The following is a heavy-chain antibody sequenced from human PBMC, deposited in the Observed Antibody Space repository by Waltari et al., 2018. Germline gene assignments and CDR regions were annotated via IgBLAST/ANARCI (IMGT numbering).Heavy chain of an antibody. CDR1: GGSISSGGYY. J-gene: IGHJ3*02. CDR2: IYYSGST. CDR3: ARGLTYYYDSSAAFDI. Sequence: QVQLQESGPGLVKPSQTLSLTCTVSGGSISSGGYYWSWIRPHPGKGLEWIGYIYYSGSTYYNPSLKSLVTISVDTSKNQFSLKLSSVTAADTAVYYCARGLTYYYDSSAAFDIWGQGTMVTVSS. D-gene: IGHD3-22*01. V-gene: IGHV4-31*01.